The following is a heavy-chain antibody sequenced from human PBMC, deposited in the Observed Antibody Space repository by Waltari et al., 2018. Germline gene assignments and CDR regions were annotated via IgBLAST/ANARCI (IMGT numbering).Heavy chain of an antibody. Sequence: QVQLVQSGAEVKKPGSSVRVSCRASGGNFGRYAINWVRTAPGQGLEWMGGTIHMFGSPMYAPKFQGRVSITADELTYTVYMELNSLRSDDTAIYYCARRKLGEAFDIWGQGTMVIVSS. CDR2: TIHMFGSP. D-gene: IGHD3-16*01. V-gene: IGHV1-69*12. CDR1: GGNFGRYA. CDR3: ARRKLGEAFDI. J-gene: IGHJ3*02.